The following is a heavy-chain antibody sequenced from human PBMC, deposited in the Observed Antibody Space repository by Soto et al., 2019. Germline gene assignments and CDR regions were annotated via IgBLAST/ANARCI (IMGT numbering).Heavy chain of an antibody. CDR3: AGFTAAGIDY. J-gene: IGHJ4*02. V-gene: IGHV4-31*03. CDR2: IYYSGST. D-gene: IGHD6-13*01. Sequence: QVQLQESGPGLVKPSQTLSLTCTVSGGSISSGGYYWSWIRQHPGKGLEWIGYIYYSGSTYYNPFLRSRVTISVDTSKNQFSLNLSSVTAADTAVYYCAGFTAAGIDYWGQGTLVTVSS. CDR1: GGSISSGGYY.